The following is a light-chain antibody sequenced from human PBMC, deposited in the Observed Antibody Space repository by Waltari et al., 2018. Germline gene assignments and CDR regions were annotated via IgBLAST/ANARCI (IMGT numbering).Light chain of an antibody. CDR3: CSYVGRNIWV. J-gene: IGLJ3*02. V-gene: IGLV2-23*02. Sequence: QSALTQPASVSGSPGQSITISCTGTSSDVGFYNLVSWYQQHPDKAPKLLVYEVIERPPGVSNRCSGSKAGNTASLTISRLQAEDEADYYCCSYVGRNIWVFGGGTKVTVL. CDR2: EVI. CDR1: SSDVGFYNL.